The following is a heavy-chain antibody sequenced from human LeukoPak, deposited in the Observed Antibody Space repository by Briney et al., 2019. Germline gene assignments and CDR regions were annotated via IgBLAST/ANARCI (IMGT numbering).Heavy chain of an antibody. J-gene: IGHJ6*02. CDR3: AKDFEPAYFDWLLKDYYYYGMDV. Sequence: GGSLRLSCAASGFTFSDHYMSWIRQAPGKGLEWVSAISGSGGSTYYADSVKGRFTISRDNSKNTLYLQMNSLRAEDTAVYYCAKDFEPAYFDWLLKDYYYYGMDVWGQGTTVTVSS. V-gene: IGHV3-23*01. D-gene: IGHD3-9*01. CDR2: ISGSGGST. CDR1: GFTFSDHY.